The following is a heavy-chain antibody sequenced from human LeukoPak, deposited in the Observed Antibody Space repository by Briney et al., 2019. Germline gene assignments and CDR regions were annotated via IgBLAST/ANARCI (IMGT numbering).Heavy chain of an antibody. CDR3: VKSGGYGLIDY. Sequence: SETLSLTCAVSGASISGSGYYLGWIRQPPGKGLEWIGNIYYTGSTYYNASLQSRVTISIDTSKDQFSLRLNSVTAADTAMYYCVKSGGYGLIDYWGQGTLVTVSS. J-gene: IGHJ4*02. CDR2: IYYTGST. CDR1: GASISGSGYY. V-gene: IGHV4-39*01. D-gene: IGHD1-26*01.